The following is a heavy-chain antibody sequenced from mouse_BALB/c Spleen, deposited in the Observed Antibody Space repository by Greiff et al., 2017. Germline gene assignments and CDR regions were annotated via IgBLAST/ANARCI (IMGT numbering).Heavy chain of an antibody. CDR1: GFNIKDYY. V-gene: IGHV14-4*02. CDR3: NGRDYYAMDY. CDR2: IDPENGDT. J-gene: IGHJ4*01. Sequence: EVKLQESGAELVRSGASVKLSCTASGFNIKDYYMHWVKQRPEQGLEWIGWIDPENGDTEYAPKFQGKATMTADTSSNTAYLQLSSLTSEDTAVYYCNGRDYYAMDYWGQGTSVTVSS. D-gene: IGHD3-1*01.